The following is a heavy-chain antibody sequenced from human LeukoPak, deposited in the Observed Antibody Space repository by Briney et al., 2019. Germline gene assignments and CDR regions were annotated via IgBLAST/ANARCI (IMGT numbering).Heavy chain of an antibody. Sequence: GASVKVSCKASGYTFTGYYIHWVRQAPGQGLEWMGWINPISGGTNYAQKFQGRVTMTRDTSISTAYMELSRLRSDDTAVYYCARGYNSWEDYWGQGTPVTVSS. CDR3: ARGYNSWEDY. CDR2: INPISGGT. J-gene: IGHJ4*02. CDR1: GYTFTGYY. D-gene: IGHD6-13*01. V-gene: IGHV1-2*02.